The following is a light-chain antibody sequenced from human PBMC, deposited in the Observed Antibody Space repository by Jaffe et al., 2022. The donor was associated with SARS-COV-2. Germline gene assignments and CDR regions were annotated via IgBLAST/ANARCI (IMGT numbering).Light chain of an antibody. CDR1: QTISSSN. CDR3: QQYGSSPPIT. CDR2: AAA. V-gene: IGKV3-20*01. Sequence: EIVLTQSPGTLSLSPGERATLSCRASQTISSSNLAWYQQKPGQAPRLLIYAAANRATGIPDRFSGSGSGTDFTVTISRLEPEDFAVYYCQQYGSSPPITFGQGTRLEIK. J-gene: IGKJ5*01.